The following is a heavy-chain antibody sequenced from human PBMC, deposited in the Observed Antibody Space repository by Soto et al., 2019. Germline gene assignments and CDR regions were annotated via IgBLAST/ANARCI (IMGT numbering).Heavy chain of an antibody. CDR3: ARGGYCSGGSCDTSQYYYGMDV. CDR1: GGSITPYY. V-gene: IGHV4-59*01. CDR2: VYYRGYR. Sequence: PSETLSLTCNVSGGSITPYYWSWVRQAPGRGLEWIDYVYYRGYRDYNPSLESRVTISVDTSKNQFSLKLTSVTAADTAVYYCARGGYCSGGSCDTSQYYYGMDVWGQGTTVTVSS. D-gene: IGHD2-15*01. J-gene: IGHJ6*02.